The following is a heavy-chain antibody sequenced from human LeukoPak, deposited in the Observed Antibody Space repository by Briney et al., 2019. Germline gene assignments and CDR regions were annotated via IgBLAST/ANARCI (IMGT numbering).Heavy chain of an antibody. CDR3: ARGWEYFDY. D-gene: IGHD1-26*01. CDR1: GFTFSSYG. V-gene: IGHV3-33*01. Sequence: GGSLRLSCAASGFTFSSYGMHWVRQGPGKGLEWVAVIWYDGSNKYYADSVKGRFTISRDNSKNTLYLQMNSLRAEDTAVYYCARGWEYFDYWGQGTLVTVSS. CDR2: IWYDGSNK. J-gene: IGHJ4*02.